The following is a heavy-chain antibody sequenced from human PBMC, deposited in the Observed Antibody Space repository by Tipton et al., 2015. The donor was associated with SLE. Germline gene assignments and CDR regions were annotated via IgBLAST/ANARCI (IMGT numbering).Heavy chain of an antibody. CDR3: AKDRARTATYYFDS. Sequence: GSLRLSCAASGFSFSNYGMHWVRQTPAKGLEWVAFIHHDGRKEDLPDSLKGRFTISRDNSKNTLYLQMNSLRAEDTAVYYCAKDRARTATYYFDSWGQGALVTVSS. CDR1: GFSFSNYG. D-gene: IGHD2-21*02. CDR2: IHHDGRKE. V-gene: IGHV3-30*02. J-gene: IGHJ4*02.